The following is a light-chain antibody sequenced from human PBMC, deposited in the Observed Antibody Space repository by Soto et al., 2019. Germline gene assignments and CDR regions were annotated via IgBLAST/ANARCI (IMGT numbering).Light chain of an antibody. CDR1: QGISSY. CDR2: AAS. V-gene: IGKV1-27*01. CDR3: QKYFCAPWT. Sequence: DIQMTQSPSSLSASVGDRVTITCRASQGISSYLAWYQQKPGKVPKLLIYAASTLQSGVPSRFSGSGSGTHFTLTISSLQPEDVATYYCQKYFCAPWTFGQGTKVEI. J-gene: IGKJ1*01.